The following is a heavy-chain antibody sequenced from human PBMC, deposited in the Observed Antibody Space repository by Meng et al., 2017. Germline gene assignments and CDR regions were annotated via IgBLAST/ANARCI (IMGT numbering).Heavy chain of an antibody. V-gene: IGHV1-69*01. CDR1: GGTFSSKP. D-gene: IGHD7-27*01. J-gene: IGHJ4*02. Sequence: QVQVVEAGAAGKNAEAPGKVPCKGSGGTFSSKPFSWVRKAPGQGLEWMGGIIPIFGTANYAQKFQGRVTITADESTSTAYMELSSLRSEDTAVYYCASNDGTGDRTGGDYWGQGTLVTVSS. CDR3: ASNDGTGDRTGGDY. CDR2: IIPIFGTA.